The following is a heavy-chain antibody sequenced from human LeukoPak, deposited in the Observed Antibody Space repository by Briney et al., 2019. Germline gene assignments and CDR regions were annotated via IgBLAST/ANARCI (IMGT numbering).Heavy chain of an antibody. V-gene: IGHV3-21*01. CDR3: ARDLRMVRGVYPFDI. J-gene: IGHJ3*02. CDR2: ISSSSSYI. Sequence: GGSLRLSCAASGFTFSSYSMNWVRQAPGKGLEWVSSISSSSSYIYCADSVKGRFTISRDNAKNSLYLQMNSLRAEDTAVYYCARDLRMVRGVYPFDIWGQGTMVTVSS. CDR1: GFTFSSYS. D-gene: IGHD3-10*01.